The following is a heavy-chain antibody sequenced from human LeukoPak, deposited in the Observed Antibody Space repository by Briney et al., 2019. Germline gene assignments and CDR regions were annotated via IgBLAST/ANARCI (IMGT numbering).Heavy chain of an antibody. J-gene: IGHJ4*02. Sequence: GGSLRLSCAASGFTFSSYSMNWVRQAPGKGLEWVSSISSSSSYIYYADSVKGRFTISRDNAKNSLYLQMNSLRAEDTAVYYCARDSFSSYYGSGSFDYWGQGTLVTVSS. CDR3: ARDSFSSYYGSGSFDY. V-gene: IGHV3-21*01. CDR1: GFTFSSYS. CDR2: ISSSSSYI. D-gene: IGHD3-10*01.